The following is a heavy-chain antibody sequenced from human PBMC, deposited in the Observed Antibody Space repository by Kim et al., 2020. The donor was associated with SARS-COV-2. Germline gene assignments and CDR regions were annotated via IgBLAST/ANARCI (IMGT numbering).Heavy chain of an antibody. J-gene: IGHJ4*02. CDR2: T. CDR3: ARGVSRHFDY. V-gene: IGHV1-3*01. D-gene: IGHD3-3*02. Sequence: TKYSQKFQGRVTITRDTSASTTYMELSSLRSEDTAVYYCARGVSRHFDYWGQGTLVTVSS.